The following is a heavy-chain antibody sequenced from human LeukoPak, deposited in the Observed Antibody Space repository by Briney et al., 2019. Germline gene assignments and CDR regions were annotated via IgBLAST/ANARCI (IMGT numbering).Heavy chain of an antibody. Sequence: PGGSLRLSCAASGFTFSSYAMSWVRQAPGKGLEWVANIKQDGSEKYYVDSVKGRFTISRDNAKNSLYLQMNSLRAEDTAVYYCARDGPTDFDYWGQGTLVTVSS. J-gene: IGHJ4*02. CDR1: GFTFSSYA. CDR3: ARDGPTDFDY. V-gene: IGHV3-7*01. CDR2: IKQDGSEK.